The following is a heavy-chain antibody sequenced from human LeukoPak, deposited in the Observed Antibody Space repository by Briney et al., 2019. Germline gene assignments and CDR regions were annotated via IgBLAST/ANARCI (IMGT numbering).Heavy chain of an antibody. CDR2: IYYRGST. D-gene: IGHD3-22*01. CDR3: ARLSGYSSGHYYSDY. CDR1: GGSISSDY. V-gene: IGHV4-59*01. J-gene: IGHJ4*02. Sequence: TASETLSLTRTVSGGSISSDYWSWIRQPPGKGLEWIGYIYYRGSTNYNPSLKSRVTISVDTSKNQFSLKLSSVTAADTAVYYCARLSGYSSGHYYSDYWGQGTLVTVSS.